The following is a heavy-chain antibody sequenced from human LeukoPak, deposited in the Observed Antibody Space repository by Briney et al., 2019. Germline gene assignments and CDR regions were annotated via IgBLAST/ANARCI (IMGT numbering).Heavy chain of an antibody. CDR2: IYYSGST. CDR3: ARHYYDSSGQPPNWFDP. V-gene: IGHV4-59*01. CDR1: GGSISSYY. D-gene: IGHD3-22*01. J-gene: IGHJ5*02. Sequence: SETLSLTCTVSGGSISSYYWSWIRQPPGKGLEWIGYIYYSGSTNYNPSLKSRVTISVDTSKNQFSLKLSSVTAADTAVYYCARHYYDSSGQPPNWFDPWGQGTLVTVSS.